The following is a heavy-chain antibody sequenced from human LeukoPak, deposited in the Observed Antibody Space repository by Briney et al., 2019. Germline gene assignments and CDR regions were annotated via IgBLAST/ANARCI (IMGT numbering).Heavy chain of an antibody. Sequence: ASVKVSCKASGYTFTGYYMHWVRQAPGQGLEWMGWISAYNGNTNYAQKLQGRVTMATDTSTSTAYMELRSLRSDDTAVYYCARTNRGWYDAFDIWGQGTMVTVSS. CDR2: ISAYNGNT. D-gene: IGHD6-19*01. CDR1: GYTFTGYY. CDR3: ARTNRGWYDAFDI. J-gene: IGHJ3*02. V-gene: IGHV1-18*04.